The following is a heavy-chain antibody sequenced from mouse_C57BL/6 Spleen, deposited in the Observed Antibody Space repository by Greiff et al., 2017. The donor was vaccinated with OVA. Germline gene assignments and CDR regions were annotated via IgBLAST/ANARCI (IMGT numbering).Heavy chain of an antibody. Sequence: VQLQQSGPELVKPGASVKISCKASGYTFTDYYMNWVKQSPGKSLEWIGDINPNNGGTSYNQKFKGKATLTVDKSSSTAYMELRSLTSEDSAVYYCAREAAWFAYWGQGTLVTVSA. J-gene: IGHJ3*01. CDR3: AREAAWFAY. V-gene: IGHV1-26*01. CDR1: GYTFTDYY. CDR2: INPNNGGT.